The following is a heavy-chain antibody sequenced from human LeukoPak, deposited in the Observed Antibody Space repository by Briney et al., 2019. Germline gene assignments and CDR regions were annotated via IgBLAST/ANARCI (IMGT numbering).Heavy chain of an antibody. J-gene: IGHJ4*02. CDR1: GFTFDNYA. Sequence: PGGSLRLSCASSGFTFDNYAMHWVRQAPGKGLEWVSGISWNSESVGYADSVKGRYTISRDNAKNSPYLQMNSLRAEDTALYYCAKEAGFRGTYSGYFDYWGQGTLVTVPS. V-gene: IGHV3-9*01. CDR2: ISWNSESV. D-gene: IGHD2-21*01. CDR3: AKEAGFRGTYSGYFDY.